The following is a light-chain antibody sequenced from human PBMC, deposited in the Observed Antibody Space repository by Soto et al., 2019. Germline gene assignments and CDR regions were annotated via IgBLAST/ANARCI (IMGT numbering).Light chain of an antibody. CDR1: QSVSSN. J-gene: IGKJ4*01. V-gene: IGKV3-15*01. CDR3: QQYNEWPHT. Sequence: ETVMTQSPATLSVSPGEGATLSCRASQSVSSNLAWYPQRPGQTPRLLVYGASIRATGMSARFSGSGSGTEFTLTISSLQSEDFALYYCQQYNEWPHTFGGGTKVEIK. CDR2: GAS.